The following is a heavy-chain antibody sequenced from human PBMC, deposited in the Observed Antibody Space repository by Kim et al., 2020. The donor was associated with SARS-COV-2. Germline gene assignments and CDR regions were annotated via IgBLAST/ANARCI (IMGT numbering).Heavy chain of an antibody. CDR1: GFTFADYA. CDR2: ISGNGGSI. Sequence: GGSLRLSCAASGFTFADYALNWVRQAPGKGLEWVSGISGNGGSICYADYVKGRFTISRDNAKNSLDVQMTRLRAEDTAVFYCAKDVRRLGVIKGVFDFWG. D-gene: IGHD3-10*01. CDR3: AKDVRRLGVIKGVFDF. V-gene: IGHV3-9*01. J-gene: IGHJ4*01.